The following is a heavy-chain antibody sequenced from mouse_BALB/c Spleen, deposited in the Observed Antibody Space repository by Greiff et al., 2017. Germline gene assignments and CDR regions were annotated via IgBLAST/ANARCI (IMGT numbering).Heavy chain of an antibody. Sequence: QVQLKQSGAELVKPGASVKLSCKASGYTFTSYWMHWVKQRPGQGLEWIGEINPSNGRTNYNEKFKSKATLTVDKSSSTAYMQLSSLTSEDSAVYYCARRLGDAMDYWGQGTSVTVSS. CDR3: ARRLGDAMDY. J-gene: IGHJ4*01. V-gene: IGHV1S81*02. D-gene: IGHD4-1*01. CDR2: INPSNGRT. CDR1: GYTFTSYW.